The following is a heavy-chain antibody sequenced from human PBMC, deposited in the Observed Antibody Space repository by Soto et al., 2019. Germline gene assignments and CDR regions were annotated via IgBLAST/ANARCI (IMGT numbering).Heavy chain of an antibody. CDR3: ARGSYDSYAGFFGMDV. CDR2: IIPFSGTV. CDR1: GGSFMSQA. J-gene: IGHJ6*02. V-gene: IGHV1-69*13. D-gene: IGHD3-10*01. Sequence: SVKVSCKTSGGSFMSQAISWVRQAPGQGPEWVGGIIPFSGTVTYTQRFQGRLTLTADEPTKTAYMELSSLRSEDTAVYYCARGSYDSYAGFFGMDVWGQVPKVTVSS.